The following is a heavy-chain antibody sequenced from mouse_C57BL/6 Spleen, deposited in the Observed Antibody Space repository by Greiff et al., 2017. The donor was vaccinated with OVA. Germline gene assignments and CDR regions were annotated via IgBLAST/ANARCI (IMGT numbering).Heavy chain of an antibody. CDR1: GYTFTDYY. V-gene: IGHV1-76*01. CDR2: IYPGSGNT. D-gene: IGHD1-1*01. CDR3: ARHPITTVVDAMDY. Sequence: QVQLQQSGAELVRPGASVKLSCKASGYTFTDYYINWVKQRPGQGLEWIARIYPGSGNTYYNEKFKGKATLTAEKSSSTAFMQLSSLTSEDSAVYFCARHPITTVVDAMDYWGQGTSVTVSS. J-gene: IGHJ4*01.